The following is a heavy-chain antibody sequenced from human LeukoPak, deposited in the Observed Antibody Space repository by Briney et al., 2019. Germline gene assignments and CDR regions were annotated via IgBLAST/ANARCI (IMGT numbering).Heavy chain of an antibody. Sequence: PSETLSLTCTVSGGSISSSSYYWGWIRQPPGKGLEWIGSIYYSGSTYYNPSLKSRVTISVDTSKNQFSLKLSSVTAADTAVYYCARPSSGHWGQGTLVTVSS. D-gene: IGHD6-25*01. CDR2: IYYSGST. CDR3: ARPSSGH. CDR1: GGSISSSSYY. J-gene: IGHJ4*02. V-gene: IGHV4-39*01.